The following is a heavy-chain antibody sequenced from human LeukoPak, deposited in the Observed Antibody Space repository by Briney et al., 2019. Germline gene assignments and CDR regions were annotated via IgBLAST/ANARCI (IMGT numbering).Heavy chain of an antibody. CDR1: GYSSTSYW. CDR2: IYPGDSDT. CDR3: ARQAIAVAGAAVEGALDY. J-gene: IGHJ4*02. Sequence: GESLKISCKASGYSSTSYWIGWVRQMPGKGLEWMGIIYPGDSDTRYSPSFQGQVTISADKSISTAYLQWSSLKASDTAMYYCARQAIAVAGAAVEGALDYWGQGTLVTVSS. D-gene: IGHD6-13*01. V-gene: IGHV5-51*01.